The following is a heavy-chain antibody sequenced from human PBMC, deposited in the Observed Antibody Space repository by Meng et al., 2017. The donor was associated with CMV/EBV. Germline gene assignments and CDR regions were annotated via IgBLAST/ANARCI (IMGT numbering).Heavy chain of an antibody. CDR2: IIPILGIA. V-gene: IGHV1-69*04. D-gene: IGHD6-6*01. Sequence: SVKVSCKASGGTFSSYTISWVRQAPGQGLEWMGRIIPILGIANYAQKFQGRVTITADKSTSTAYMELSSLRSEDTAVYYCARDKDSSSSYDDGMDVWGQGTTVTDSS. CDR3: ARDKDSSSSYDDGMDV. CDR1: GGTFSSYT. J-gene: IGHJ6*02.